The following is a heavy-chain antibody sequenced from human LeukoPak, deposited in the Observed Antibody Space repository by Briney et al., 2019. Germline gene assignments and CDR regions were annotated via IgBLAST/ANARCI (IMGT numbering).Heavy chain of an antibody. J-gene: IGHJ4*02. D-gene: IGHD3-3*01. CDR3: ARAFFERGLLYFGYFDY. Sequence: GGSLRLSCAASGFTFSSYWMSWVRQAPGKGLEWVANIKQDGSEKYYVDSVKGRFTISRDNAKNSLYLQMNSLRADDTAVYYCARAFFERGLLYFGYFDYGDQGPLVTVSS. CDR2: IKQDGSEK. V-gene: IGHV3-7*01. CDR1: GFTFSSYW.